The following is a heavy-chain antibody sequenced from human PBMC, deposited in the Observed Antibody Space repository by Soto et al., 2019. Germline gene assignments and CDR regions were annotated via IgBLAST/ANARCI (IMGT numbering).Heavy chain of an antibody. Sequence: QVQLVQSGAEVKKPGASVKVSCKASGYTFTSYGISWVRQAPGQGLEWMGWISAYNGNTNYAQKLQGRVTMTTYTSTSTAYMELRSLRSDDTAVYYCARLIRVYGENQNWFDPWGQGTLVTVSS. CDR1: GYTFTSYG. CDR2: ISAYNGNT. D-gene: IGHD4-17*01. CDR3: ARLIRVYGENQNWFDP. J-gene: IGHJ5*02. V-gene: IGHV1-18*01.